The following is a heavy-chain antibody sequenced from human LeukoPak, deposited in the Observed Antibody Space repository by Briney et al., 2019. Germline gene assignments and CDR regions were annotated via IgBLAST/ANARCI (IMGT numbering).Heavy chain of an antibody. J-gene: IGHJ4*02. D-gene: IGHD3-22*01. CDR3: AREGDHYYDSSGFDY. CDR1: GFTFSSYE. CDR2: ISSSGSTI. Sequence: GGSLRLSCAASGFTFSSYEMNWVRQAPGKGLEWVSYISSSGSTIYYADSVKGRFTISRDNAKNSLYLQMNGLRAEDTAVYYCAREGDHYYDSSGFDYWGQGTLVTVSS. V-gene: IGHV3-48*03.